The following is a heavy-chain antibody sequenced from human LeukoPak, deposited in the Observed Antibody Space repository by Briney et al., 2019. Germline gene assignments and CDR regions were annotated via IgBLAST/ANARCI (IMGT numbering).Heavy chain of an antibody. CDR3: ARVGSLNYYDSSGYYSPYGLDV. V-gene: IGHV3-11*06. CDR1: GLTFRDFY. Sequence: PGVSLRLSCAASGLTFRDFYMSGMPQAPGKGLQWGSYISSISSDTNYADSVKGRFPISRDNDKSSLYLRNNSMRAEDTAVYYCARVGSLNYYDSSGYYSPYGLDVWGQGTTVTVSS. J-gene: IGHJ6*02. CDR2: ISSISSDT. D-gene: IGHD3-22*01.